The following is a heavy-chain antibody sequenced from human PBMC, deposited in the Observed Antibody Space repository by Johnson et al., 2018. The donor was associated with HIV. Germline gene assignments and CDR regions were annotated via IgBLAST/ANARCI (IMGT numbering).Heavy chain of an antibody. Sequence: VQLVESGGGVVRPGGSLRLYCAASGFTFDDYGMSWVRQAPGKGLEWVSGINWNGGSTGYADSVKGRFTISRDNAKNSLYLQMNSLRAEDTAVYYCARKQWLAKISSDAFDIWGQGTMVTVSS. CDR2: INWNGGST. V-gene: IGHV3-20*04. D-gene: IGHD6-19*01. J-gene: IGHJ3*02. CDR3: ARKQWLAKISSDAFDI. CDR1: GFTFDDYG.